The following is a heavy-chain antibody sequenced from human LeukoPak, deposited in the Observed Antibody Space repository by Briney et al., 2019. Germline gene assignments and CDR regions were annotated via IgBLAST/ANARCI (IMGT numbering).Heavy chain of an antibody. CDR1: GFTFDDYG. D-gene: IGHD3-22*01. Sequence: PGGSLRLSCAASGFTFDDYGMSWVRQAPGKGLEWVSGINWNGGSTGYADSAKGRFTISRDNAKNSLYLQMNSLRAEDTALYYCARYYYDSSGYYYFDYWGQGTLVTVSS. J-gene: IGHJ4*02. V-gene: IGHV3-20*04. CDR2: INWNGGST. CDR3: ARYYYDSSGYYYFDY.